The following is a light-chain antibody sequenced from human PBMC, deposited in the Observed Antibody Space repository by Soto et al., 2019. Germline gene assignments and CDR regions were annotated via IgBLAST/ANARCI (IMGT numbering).Light chain of an antibody. CDR2: WAS. CDR1: QSVLYSSNNKNY. V-gene: IGKV4-1*01. Sequence: DIVMTQSPDSLAVSLGERATINCKSSQSVLYSSNNKNYLAWYQQKPGQPPKLLIYWASTRESGVPDRFSGSGSGTDFTLTISSLQADDVAVYYCQQYYSPPSTFGHGTKVEIK. CDR3: QQYYSPPST. J-gene: IGKJ1*01.